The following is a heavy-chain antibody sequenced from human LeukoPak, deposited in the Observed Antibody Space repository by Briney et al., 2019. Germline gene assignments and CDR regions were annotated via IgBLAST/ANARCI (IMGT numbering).Heavy chain of an antibody. V-gene: IGHV3-23*01. CDR2: ISTSGGDT. J-gene: IGHJ4*02. CDR1: GFTFSTYA. D-gene: IGHD5-24*01. Sequence: PGGSLRLSCAASGFTFSTYAMSWVRQAPGKGLEWVSAISTSGGDTYYAVSVKGRFTISRDNSKNTLYLQMNSLRAEDTAVYYCARWLQRPIDCWGQGTLVTVSS. CDR3: ARWLQRPIDC.